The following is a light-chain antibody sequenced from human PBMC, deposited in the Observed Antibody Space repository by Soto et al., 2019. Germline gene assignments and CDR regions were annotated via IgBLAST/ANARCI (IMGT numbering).Light chain of an antibody. CDR2: QVS. CDR1: SSDVGGYNN. Sequence: QSALTQPASVSGSPGQSITISCTGTSSDVGGYNNVSWYQQHPGKAAKLIIYQVSNRPSGVSNRFSGSKSGNTGSLTISGLQAEDEADYYCNSYTSKSTGVFGTGTKVTVL. J-gene: IGLJ1*01. V-gene: IGLV2-14*01. CDR3: NSYTSKSTGV.